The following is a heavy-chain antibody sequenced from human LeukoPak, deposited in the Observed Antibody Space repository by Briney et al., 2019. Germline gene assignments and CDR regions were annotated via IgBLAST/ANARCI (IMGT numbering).Heavy chain of an antibody. CDR2: INHSGST. CDR3: ARSIVGAIRLFDF. CDR1: GGSLSGYY. J-gene: IGHJ4*02. V-gene: IGHV4-34*01. D-gene: IGHD1-26*01. Sequence: AETLSLTCAVYGGSLSGYYWSWIRQPPGKGLEWIGEINHSGSTNCNPSLKSRVTISVDTSKNQFSLKLSSVTAADTAVYSCARSIVGAIRLFDFWGQGTLVTVSS.